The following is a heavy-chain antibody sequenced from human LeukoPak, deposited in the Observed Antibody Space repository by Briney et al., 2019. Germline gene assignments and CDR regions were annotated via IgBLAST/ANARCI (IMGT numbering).Heavy chain of an antibody. CDR1: GFTFSSYC. CDR2: ISYDGSNK. J-gene: IGHJ4*02. D-gene: IGHD2-2*01. CDR3: ATNAIVVVPAAIPSAGY. V-gene: IGHV3-30*03. Sequence: GGSLRLSCAASGFTFSSYCMHWVRQAPGKGLEWVAVISYDGSNKYYADSVKGRFTISRDNSKNTLYLQMNSLRAEDTAVYYCATNAIVVVPAAIPSAGYWGQGTLVTVSS.